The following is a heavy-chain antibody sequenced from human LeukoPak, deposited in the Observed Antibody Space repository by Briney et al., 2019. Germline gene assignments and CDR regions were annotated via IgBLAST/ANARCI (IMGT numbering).Heavy chain of an antibody. CDR3: AREGSMTARPFVSIDY. V-gene: IGHV4-4*07. D-gene: IGHD6-6*01. J-gene: IGHJ4*02. CDR1: GGSVNSYY. CDR2: IHTSGNT. Sequence: SETLSPTCTVSGGSVNSYYWTWIRQPAGKGLEWIGRIHTSGNTDYNPSLQSRITMSVDTSKNQFSLKLSSVTAADTAVYYCAREGSMTARPFVSIDYWGQGTLVTVSS.